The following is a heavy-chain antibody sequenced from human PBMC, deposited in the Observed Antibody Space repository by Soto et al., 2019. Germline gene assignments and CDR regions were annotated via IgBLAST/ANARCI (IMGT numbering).Heavy chain of an antibody. CDR3: ARGLGSYYWDFDY. CDR1: GYTFTSYD. CDR2: MNTNSGNT. D-gene: IGHD1-26*01. J-gene: IGHJ4*02. Sequence: QVQLVQSGAEVKRPGASVKVSCKASGYTFTSYDMNWVRRAPGQGLEWMGWMNTNSGNTGYAQKFWGRVTMTRNTSMNVAYMELSSLRSEDTAIYYCARGLGSYYWDFDYWGQGTLITVSS. V-gene: IGHV1-8*01.